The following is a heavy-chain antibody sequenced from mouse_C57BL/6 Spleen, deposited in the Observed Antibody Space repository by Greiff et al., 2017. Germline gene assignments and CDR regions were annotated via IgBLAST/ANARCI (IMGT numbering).Heavy chain of an antibody. Sequence: EVKLMESGGGLVKPGGSLKLSCAASGFTFSDYGMHWVRQAPEKGLEWVAYISSGSSTIYYEDTVKGRFTISKDNAKNTLFLQMTSLRSEDTAMYYCARIYYGNKGYFDYWGQGTTLTVSS. CDR1: GFTFSDYG. CDR2: ISSGSSTI. J-gene: IGHJ2*01. CDR3: ARIYYGNKGYFDY. D-gene: IGHD2-1*01. V-gene: IGHV5-17*01.